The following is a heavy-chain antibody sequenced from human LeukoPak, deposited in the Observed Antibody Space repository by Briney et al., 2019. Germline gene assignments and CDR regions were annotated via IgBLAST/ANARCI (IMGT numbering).Heavy chain of an antibody. CDR1: GGCCSGYY. CDR2: INHSGST. V-gene: IGHV4-34*01. Sequence: PSETLSLTGAGYGGCCSGYYWIWIGQPPGKGRVWMGEINHSGSTNYNPSLKSRVTISVDTSKNQFSLKLSSVTAADTAVYYCARVVGSYWGQGTLVTVSS. D-gene: IGHD2-2*01. CDR3: ARVVGSY. J-gene: IGHJ4*02.